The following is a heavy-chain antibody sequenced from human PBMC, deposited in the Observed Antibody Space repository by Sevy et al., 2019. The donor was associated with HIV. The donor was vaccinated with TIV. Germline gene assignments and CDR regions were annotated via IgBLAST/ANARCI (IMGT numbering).Heavy chain of an antibody. CDR2: IYYSGRT. J-gene: IGHJ5*01. Sequence: SETLSLTCIVSGGSISSSIYYWGWIRQPPGKGLEWIGSIYYSGRTYYNPSPKSRVTISVDTSKNQFSLKLSSVPAADTAVYYCATRSTVTPLSPLYNLFESWGQGTLVTVSS. CDR1: GGSISSSIYY. D-gene: IGHD4-17*01. CDR3: ATRSTVTPLSPLYNLFES. V-gene: IGHV4-39*01.